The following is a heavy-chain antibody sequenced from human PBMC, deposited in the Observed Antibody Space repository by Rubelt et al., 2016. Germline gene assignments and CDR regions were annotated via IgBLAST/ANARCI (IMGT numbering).Heavy chain of an antibody. CDR1: GYTFTSYA. CDR2: ISAYNGNT. V-gene: IGHV1-18*01. D-gene: IGHD1-1*01. Sequence: QVQLVQSGSELKKPGASVKVSCKASGYTFTSYAMNWVRQAPGQGLEWMGWISAYNGNTNYAQKLKGRVTMATDTSTSTAYMELRSLGSDDTAVYYCARVSGTTNNWFDPWGQGTLVTVSS. J-gene: IGHJ5*02. CDR3: ARVSGTTNNWFDP.